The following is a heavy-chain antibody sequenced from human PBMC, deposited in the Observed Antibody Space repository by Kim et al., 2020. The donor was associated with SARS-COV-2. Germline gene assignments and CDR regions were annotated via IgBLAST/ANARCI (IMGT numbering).Heavy chain of an antibody. D-gene: IGHD3-22*01. J-gene: IGHJ6*02. Sequence: GGSLRLSCAASGFTFTDYYMSWIRQAPGKGLEWVSFISSSGSTIYYADSVKGRFTISRDNAKNSLYLQMNSLRAEDTAVYYCARDIRGITLIGFYHNGMDVWGQGTTVTVSS. CDR1: GFTFTDYY. V-gene: IGHV3-11*01. CDR2: ISSSGSTI. CDR3: ARDIRGITLIGFYHNGMDV.